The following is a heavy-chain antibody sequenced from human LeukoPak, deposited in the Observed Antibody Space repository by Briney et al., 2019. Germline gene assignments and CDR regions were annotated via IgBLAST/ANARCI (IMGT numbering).Heavy chain of an antibody. CDR1: GFTFSSYSMN. CDR2: IYYSGST. CDR3: ARHKHGWDRWLRYDYYYYMDV. V-gene: IGHV4-39*01. D-gene: IGHD5-12*01. Sequence: PGGSLRLSCAASGFTFSSYSMNWVRQPPGKGLEWIGSIYYSGSTYYNPSLKSRVTISVDTSKNQFSLKLSSVTAADTAVYYCARHKHGWDRWLRYDYYYYMDVWGKGTTVTVSS. J-gene: IGHJ6*03.